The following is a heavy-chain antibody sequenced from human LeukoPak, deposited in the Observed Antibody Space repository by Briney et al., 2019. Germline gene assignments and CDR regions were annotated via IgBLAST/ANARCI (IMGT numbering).Heavy chain of an antibody. CDR3: ATIRRGSIFGYFDF. CDR1: GGSISSHY. CDR2: LFDSVNT. Sequence: KASETLSLTCTVSGGSISSHYWSWIRQPPGKGLEWIAYLFDSVNTKDNPSLQSRLTLSPDTSKNQFSLRLSSVTAADTAVYYCATIRRGSIFGYFDFWGQGIKVTVSS. D-gene: IGHD5-18*01. J-gene: IGHJ4*02. V-gene: IGHV4-59*11.